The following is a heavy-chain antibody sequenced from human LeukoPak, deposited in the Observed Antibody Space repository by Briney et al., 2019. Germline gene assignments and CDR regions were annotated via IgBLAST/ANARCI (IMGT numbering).Heavy chain of an antibody. D-gene: IGHD1-20*01. V-gene: IGHV1-8*01. Sequence: GESLKISCKASGYSFTSYDIKWVRQATGQGLEWMGWMNPNSGNTGYAQKFQGRVTMTRNTSISTAYMELSSLRSEDTAVYYCARGGYKLDYWGQGTLVTVSS. J-gene: IGHJ4*02. CDR2: MNPNSGNT. CDR1: GYSFTSYD. CDR3: ARGGYKLDY.